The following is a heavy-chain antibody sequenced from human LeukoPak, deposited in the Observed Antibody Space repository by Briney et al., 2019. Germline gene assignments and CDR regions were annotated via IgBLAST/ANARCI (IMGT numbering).Heavy chain of an antibody. Sequence: GGSLRLSCAASGFRFSSYWMSWVRQAPGKGLECLSYISGSGTDINYADSVRGRFTISRDNAKNLLYLQMNDLRVEDTAVYYCARTARHLDYWGQGTLVTVSS. D-gene: IGHD5-18*01. CDR1: GFRFSSYW. CDR3: ARTARHLDY. J-gene: IGHJ4*02. CDR2: ISGSGTDI. V-gene: IGHV3-21*05.